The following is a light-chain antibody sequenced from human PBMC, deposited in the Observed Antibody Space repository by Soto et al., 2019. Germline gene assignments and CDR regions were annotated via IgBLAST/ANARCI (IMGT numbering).Light chain of an antibody. V-gene: IGKV3-15*01. CDR1: QSVSSN. Sequence: EIVMTQSPATLSVSPGERDTLSCRASQSVSSNLAWYQPQPGQSPRLLIYGTSTRATGIPARFSGSGSGTDFTPTISSLEPEDLAVYYCQQRSDWLPITCGQGTRGEI. J-gene: IGKJ5*01. CDR3: QQRSDWLPIT. CDR2: GTS.